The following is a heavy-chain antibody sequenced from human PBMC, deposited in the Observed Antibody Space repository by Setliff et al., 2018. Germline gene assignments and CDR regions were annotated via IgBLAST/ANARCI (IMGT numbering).Heavy chain of an antibody. CDR1: GFTFDDYA. Sequence: SLRLSCAASGFTFDDYAMHWVRQAPGKGLEWVSGISWNSGSIGYADSVKGRFTISRDNAKNSLYLQMNSLRAEDMALYYCAKSWSGYSDAFDIWGQGTMVTVSS. CDR3: AKSWSGYSDAFDI. CDR2: ISWNSGSI. J-gene: IGHJ3*02. V-gene: IGHV3-9*03. D-gene: IGHD3-3*01.